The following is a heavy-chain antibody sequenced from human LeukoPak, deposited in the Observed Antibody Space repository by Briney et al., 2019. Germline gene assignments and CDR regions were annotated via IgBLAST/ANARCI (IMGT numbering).Heavy chain of an antibody. D-gene: IGHD3-22*01. CDR2: INSDGSST. CDR1: GFTFSSYW. Sequence: GGSLRLSCAASGFTFSSYWMHWVRQAPGKGLVWVSRINSDGSSTSYADSVKGRFTISRDNAKNTLYLQMNSLRAEDTAVYYCARDNNEYYYDSSGYYADYWGQGTLVTVSS. V-gene: IGHV3-74*01. CDR3: ARDNNEYYYDSSGYYADY. J-gene: IGHJ4*02.